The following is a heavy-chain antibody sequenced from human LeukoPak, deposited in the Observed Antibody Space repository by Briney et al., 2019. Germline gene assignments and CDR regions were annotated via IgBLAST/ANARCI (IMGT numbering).Heavy chain of an antibody. CDR3: AKNPRLEGWIYFDS. CDR2: IYSGGST. D-gene: IGHD1-1*01. CDR1: GFTVSSNY. Sequence: GGSLRLSCAASGFTVSSNYMSWVRQAPGKGLEWVSVIYSGGSTYYADSVKGRFTISRHNSKNTLYLQMNSLRAEDTAVYYCAKNPRLEGWIYFDSWGQGILVTVSS. V-gene: IGHV3-53*04. J-gene: IGHJ4*02.